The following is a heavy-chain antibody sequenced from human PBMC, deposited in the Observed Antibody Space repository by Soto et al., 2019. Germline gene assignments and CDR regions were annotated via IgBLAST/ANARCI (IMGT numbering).Heavy chain of an antibody. CDR3: ARSTTVTTPPGPDAFDI. Sequence: EVQLLESGGGLVQPGGSLRLSCAASGFTFSSYAMSWVRQAPGKGLEWVSAISGSGGSTYYADSVKGRFTISRDNSKNTLYLQMNSLRAEDTAVYYCARSTTVTTPPGPDAFDIWGQGTMVTVSS. CDR2: ISGSGGST. J-gene: IGHJ3*02. D-gene: IGHD4-17*01. CDR1: GFTFSSYA. V-gene: IGHV3-23*01.